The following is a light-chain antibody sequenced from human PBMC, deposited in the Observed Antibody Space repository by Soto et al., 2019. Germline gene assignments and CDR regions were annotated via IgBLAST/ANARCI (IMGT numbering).Light chain of an antibody. Sequence: DIQMTQSPSSLSASIGDTITISCRASQNIERYLNWYQHKQGKAPQLLMFAAANLESGVPSRFRGSGSGTDFTLTISSLQPEDFATYYCQQTYITIHSFGQGTKVDIK. V-gene: IGKV1-39*01. J-gene: IGKJ2*01. CDR2: AAA. CDR3: QQTYITIHS. CDR1: QNIERY.